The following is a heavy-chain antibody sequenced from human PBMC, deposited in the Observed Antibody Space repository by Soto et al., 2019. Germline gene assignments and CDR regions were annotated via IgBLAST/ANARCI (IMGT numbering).Heavy chain of an antibody. J-gene: IGHJ5*02. Sequence: QITLKESGPTLVRPTQTLTLTCTFSGFSLSTSGVGVGWIRQPPEKALEWLALLYWNDDKRYSPSLKSRLTITKDTSKSQVVLTLSNMDPVDTATYYCVSGSFPNRFDPWGQGILVIVSS. D-gene: IGHD3-10*01. CDR1: GFSLSTSGVG. CDR2: LYWNDDK. V-gene: IGHV2-5*01. CDR3: VSGSFPNRFDP.